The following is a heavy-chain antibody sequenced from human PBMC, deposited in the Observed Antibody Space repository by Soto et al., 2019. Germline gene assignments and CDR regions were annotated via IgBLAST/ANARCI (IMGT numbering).Heavy chain of an antibody. CDR3: AKDITIFGVGIFLGARGMDV. CDR2: ISYDGSNK. J-gene: IGHJ6*02. CDR1: GFTFSSYG. V-gene: IGHV3-30*18. D-gene: IGHD3-3*01. Sequence: GGSLRLSCAASGFTFSSYGMHWVRQAPGKGLEWVAVISYDGSNKYYADSMKGRHNNSKDNAKNTLYLQMNSLRAEDTAVYYCAKDITIFGVGIFLGARGMDVWGQGTTVTVSS.